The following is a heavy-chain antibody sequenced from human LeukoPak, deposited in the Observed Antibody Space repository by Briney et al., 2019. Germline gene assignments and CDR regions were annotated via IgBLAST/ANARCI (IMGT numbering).Heavy chain of an antibody. CDR1: GGSISSYY. CDR3: ARYPGYYYYYMDV. V-gene: IGHV4-59*08. CDR2: IYYSGST. J-gene: IGHJ6*03. Sequence: SKTLSLTCTVSGGSISSYYWSWIRQPPGKGLEWIGYIYYSGSTSYNPSLKSRVTISVDTSKKQFSLKLSSVTAADTAVYYCARYPGYYYYYMDVWGKGTTVTISS.